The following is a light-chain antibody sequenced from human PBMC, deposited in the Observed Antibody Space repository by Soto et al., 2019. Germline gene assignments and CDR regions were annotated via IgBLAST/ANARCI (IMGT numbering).Light chain of an antibody. J-gene: IGLJ1*01. CDR1: SSDIGTYNL. CDR2: EGI. V-gene: IGLV2-23*01. Sequence: QSALPQPASVSGSPGQSITISCTGTSSDIGTYNLVSWYQHYPGKAPKLMIYEGIKRPSGVSNRFSGSKSGNTAFLTISGLQAEDEADYYCCSYAGSGTDNYVFGSGTRSPS. CDR3: CSYAGSGTDNYV.